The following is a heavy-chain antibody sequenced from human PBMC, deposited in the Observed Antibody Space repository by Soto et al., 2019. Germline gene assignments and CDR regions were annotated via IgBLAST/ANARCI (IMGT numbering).Heavy chain of an antibody. CDR1: GFTFGDYA. J-gene: IGHJ3*02. V-gene: IGHV3-49*03. D-gene: IGHD3-9*01. CDR2: IRSKAYGGTT. CDR3: TRVVDSYDILTGRNTDDAFDI. Sequence: GGSLRLSCTASGFTFGDYAMSWFRQAPGKGLEWVGFIRSKAYGGTTEYAASVKGRFTISRDDSKSIAYLQMNSLKTEDKAVYYCTRVVDSYDILTGRNTDDAFDIWGQGTMVTVSS.